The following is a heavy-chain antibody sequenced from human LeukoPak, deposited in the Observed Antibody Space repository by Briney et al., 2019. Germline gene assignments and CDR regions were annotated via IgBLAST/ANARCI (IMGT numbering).Heavy chain of an antibody. V-gene: IGHV4-59*01. CDR1: GGSISSYY. J-gene: IGHJ3*02. CDR3: AMQSSGWYIDAFDI. Sequence: SETLSLTCTVSGGSISSYYWSWIRQPPGKGLEWDGYIYYSGSTNYNPSLKSRVTISVDTSKNQFSLKLSSVTAADTAVYYCAMQSSGWYIDAFDIWGQGTMVTVSS. D-gene: IGHD6-19*01. CDR2: IYYSGST.